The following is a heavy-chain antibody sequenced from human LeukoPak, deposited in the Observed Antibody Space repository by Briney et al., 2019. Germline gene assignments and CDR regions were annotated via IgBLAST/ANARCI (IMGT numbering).Heavy chain of an antibody. V-gene: IGHV5-51*01. CDR1: GYRFTSYW. J-gene: IGHJ5*02. CDR3: ARHGGDCSGGTCYLSNWFGP. Sequence: GESLKISCRGFGYRFTSYWIGWVRQMPGKGLEWIGIIFPGDSGTRYSPSFQGQVTISTDKSISTAYLQWSSLKASDTAMYYCARHGGDCSGGTCYLSNWFGPWGQGTLVTVSS. CDR2: IFPGDSGT. D-gene: IGHD2-15*01.